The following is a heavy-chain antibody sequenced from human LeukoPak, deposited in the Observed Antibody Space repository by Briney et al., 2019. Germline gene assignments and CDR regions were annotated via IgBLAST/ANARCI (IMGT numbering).Heavy chain of an antibody. D-gene: IGHD3-9*01. V-gene: IGHV3-48*03. J-gene: IGHJ4*02. CDR2: ISSGGNVE. Sequence: GGSLRLSCAASGFTLSTHEMNWVRQAPGKGLEWVSHISSGGNVEYYLDSVRGRFTMSRDNARSLLFLQMNSLRAEDTGVYYCARDTLNGPFVISLDYWGQGALVTVSS. CDR1: GFTLSTHE. CDR3: ARDTLNGPFVISLDY.